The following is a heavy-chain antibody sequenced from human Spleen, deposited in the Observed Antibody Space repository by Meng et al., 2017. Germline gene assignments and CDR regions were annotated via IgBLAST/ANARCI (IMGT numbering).Heavy chain of an antibody. D-gene: IGHD5/OR15-5a*01. J-gene: IGHJ4*02. CDR3: ARGVLAFDY. V-gene: IGHV1-18*01. CDR2: NSVYNGNT. Sequence: VPAVKAGAEVEKAGGSVKVSCKASCYTFTSYGNRGLGLAPGQGLEWMGGNSVYNGNTNYTQKLPGRVTMTTDTATSTAYMELRSLRSDDTAVYYCARGVLAFDYWGQGTLVTVSS. CDR1: CYTFTSYG.